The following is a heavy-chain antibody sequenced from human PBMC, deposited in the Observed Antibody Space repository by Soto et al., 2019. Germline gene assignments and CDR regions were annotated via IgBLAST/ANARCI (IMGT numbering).Heavy chain of an antibody. CDR3: GVAGTSTEEYYGMDV. CDR1: GYTFTGYY. V-gene: IGHV1-2*04. D-gene: IGHD6-19*01. J-gene: IGHJ6*02. Sequence: ASVKVSCKASGYTFTGYYMHWVRLAPGQGLEWMGWINPNSGGTNYAQKFQGWVTMTRDTSISTAYMELSRLRSDDTAVYYCGVAGTSTEEYYGMDVWGQGTTVTVSS. CDR2: INPNSGGT.